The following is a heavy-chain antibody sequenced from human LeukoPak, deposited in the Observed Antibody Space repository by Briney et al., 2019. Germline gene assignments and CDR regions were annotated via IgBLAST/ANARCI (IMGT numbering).Heavy chain of an antibody. D-gene: IGHD3-10*01. CDR3: ARGGAGSYYGTTFDP. J-gene: IGHJ5*02. V-gene: IGHV4-30-4*01. CDR2: IYYSGST. Sequence: PSETLSLTCTVSGGSISSGDYYWSWIRQPPGKGLEWIGYIYYSGSTYYNPSLKSRVTISVDTSKNQFSLKLSSVTAADTAVYYFARGGAGSYYGTTFDPWGQGTLVTVSS. CDR1: GGSISSGDYY.